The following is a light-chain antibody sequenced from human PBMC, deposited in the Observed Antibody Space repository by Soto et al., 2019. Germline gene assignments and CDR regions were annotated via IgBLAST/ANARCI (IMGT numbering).Light chain of an antibody. CDR2: DAS. Sequence: EIVLTQSPATLSLSPGERATLSCSSSQSVSSYLAWYQQKPGQAPRLLIYDASNRATGIPARFSGSGSGTDFTLTISSLEPEDFAVYYCQHRSNWPPWTFGQGTKVDIK. CDR1: QSVSSY. J-gene: IGKJ1*01. V-gene: IGKV3-11*01. CDR3: QHRSNWPPWT.